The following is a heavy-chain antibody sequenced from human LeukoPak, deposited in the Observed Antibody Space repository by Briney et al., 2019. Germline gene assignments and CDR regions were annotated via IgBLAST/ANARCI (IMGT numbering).Heavy chain of an antibody. CDR3: ARDAGSGSYPFDY. V-gene: IGHV3-30-3*01. CDR1: GFMFGDYA. J-gene: IGHJ4*02. D-gene: IGHD3-10*01. Sequence: PGGSLRLSCTGSGFMFGDYAMSWVRQAPGKGLEWVAVISYAGSNKYYADSVKGRFTISRDNSKNTLYLQMNSLRAEDTAVYYCARDAGSGSYPFDYWGQGTLVTVSS. CDR2: ISYAGSNK.